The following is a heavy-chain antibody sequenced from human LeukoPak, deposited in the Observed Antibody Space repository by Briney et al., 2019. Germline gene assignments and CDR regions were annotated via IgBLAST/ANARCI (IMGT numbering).Heavy chain of an antibody. J-gene: IGHJ5*02. CDR2: IYYSGST. V-gene: IGHV4-39*07. Sequence: PSETLSLTCTVSGGSISSSSYYWGWIRQPPGKGLEWIGSIYYSGSTYYNPSLKSRVTISVDTSKNQFSLKLSSVTAADTAVYYCARDWGEPPNPPPILLYFDPWGQGTLVTVSS. D-gene: IGHD3-16*01. CDR3: ARDWGEPPNPPPILLYFDP. CDR1: GGSISSSSYY.